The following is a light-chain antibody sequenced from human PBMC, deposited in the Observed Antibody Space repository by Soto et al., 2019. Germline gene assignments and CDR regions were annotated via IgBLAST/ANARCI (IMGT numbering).Light chain of an antibody. CDR2: GDN. CDR1: RGSIASNY. V-gene: IGLV6-57*04. J-gene: IGLJ3*02. CDR3: QSYGV. Sequence: NFMLTQPHSVSESPGKTVTISCTRSRGSIASNYVQWYQQRPGSAPATIIYGDNLRPSGVPDRLSGSIDISSNSASLTISGLKTEDEADYYCQSYGVFGGRTKLTVL.